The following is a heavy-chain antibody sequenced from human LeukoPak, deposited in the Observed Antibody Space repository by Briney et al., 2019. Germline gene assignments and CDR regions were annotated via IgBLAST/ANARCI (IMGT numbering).Heavy chain of an antibody. J-gene: IGHJ4*02. V-gene: IGHV1-24*01. D-gene: IGHD3-9*01. CDR1: GYTLTELS. CDR2: FDPEDGET. Sequence: ASVKVSCKVSGYTLTELSMHWVRQAPGKGLEWMGGFDPEDGETIHAQKFQGRVTMTEDTSTDTAYMELSSLRSEDTAVYYCATFGGGNYDILTGYGYWGQGTLVTVSS. CDR3: ATFGGGNYDILTGYGY.